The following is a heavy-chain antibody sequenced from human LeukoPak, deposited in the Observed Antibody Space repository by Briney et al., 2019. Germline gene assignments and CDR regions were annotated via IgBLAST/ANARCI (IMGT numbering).Heavy chain of an antibody. CDR2: INHSGAI. Sequence: SETPSLTCAVYGASFSANDWIWIRQPPGKGLEWIGEINHSGAITYKPSLKSRLTTSSDTSKNQFSLKLSSVTAADTAVYYCARYCGSENYCISYWGQGTLVTVSS. CDR3: ARYCGSENYCISY. J-gene: IGHJ4*02. D-gene: IGHD3-10*01. V-gene: IGHV4-34*01. CDR1: GASFSAND.